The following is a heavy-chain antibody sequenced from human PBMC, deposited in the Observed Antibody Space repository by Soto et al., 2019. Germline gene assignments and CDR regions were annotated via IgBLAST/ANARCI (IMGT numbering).Heavy chain of an antibody. J-gene: IGHJ4*02. V-gene: IGHV1-46*01. D-gene: IGHD1-26*01. CDR3: ARDGVVGATISPADY. Sequence: ASVKVSCKASGYTFTSYYMHWVRQAPGQGLEWMGIINPSGGSTSYAQKFQGRVTMTRDTSTSTVYMELSSLRSEDTAVYYCARDGVVGATISPADYWGQGTLVTVSS. CDR1: GYTFTSYY. CDR2: INPSGGST.